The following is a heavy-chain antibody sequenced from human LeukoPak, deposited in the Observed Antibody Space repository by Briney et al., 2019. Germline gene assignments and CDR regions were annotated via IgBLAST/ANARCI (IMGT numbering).Heavy chain of an antibody. J-gene: IGHJ5*02. CDR3: AKKREGMAAANWFDP. D-gene: IGHD6-13*01. CDR1: GFTFSSHA. CDR2: ISQSGDVT. Sequence: GGSLRRSCEASGFTFSSHAMSWVRQGPGKGLEWVSVISQSGDVTYYADSVKGRFTNSRDNSKSTLYLQVSSLRAEDTAIYYCAKKREGMAAANWFDPWGQGTLVTVSS. V-gene: IGHV3-23*01.